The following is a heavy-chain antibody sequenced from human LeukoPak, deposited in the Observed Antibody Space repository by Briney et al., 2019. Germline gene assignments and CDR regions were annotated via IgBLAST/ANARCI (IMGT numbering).Heavy chain of an antibody. CDR1: GFTFGSYS. V-gene: IGHV3-21*01. J-gene: IGHJ4*02. CDR3: ARGGYDFWSGYYAFDY. Sequence: GGSLRLSCAASGFTFGSYSMNWVRQAPGKGLEWVSSISSSSSYIYYADSVKGRFTISRDNAKNPLYLQMNSLRAEDTAVYYCARGGYDFWSGYYAFDYWGQGTLVTVSS. D-gene: IGHD3-3*01. CDR2: ISSSSSYI.